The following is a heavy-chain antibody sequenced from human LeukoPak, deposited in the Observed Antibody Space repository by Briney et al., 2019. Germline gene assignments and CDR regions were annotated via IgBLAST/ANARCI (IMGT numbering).Heavy chain of an antibody. J-gene: IGHJ6*02. CDR1: GFTFSSYG. V-gene: IGHV3-30*18. D-gene: IGHD5-24*01. CDR3: AKDLELEPAVGYYYYGMDV. CDR2: ISYDGSNK. Sequence: PGGSLRLSCAAPGFTFSSYGMHWVRQAPGKGLEWVAVISYDGSNKYYADSVKGRFTISRDNSKNTLYLQMDSLRAEDTAVYYCAKDLELEPAVGYYYYGMDVWGQGTTVTVSS.